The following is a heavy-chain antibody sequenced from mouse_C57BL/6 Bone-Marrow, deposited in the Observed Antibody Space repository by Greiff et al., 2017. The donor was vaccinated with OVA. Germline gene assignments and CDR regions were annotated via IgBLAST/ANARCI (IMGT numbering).Heavy chain of an antibody. CDR2: IYPGGGYT. D-gene: IGHD2-2*01. V-gene: IGHV1-63*01. Sequence: VQLKESGAELVRPGTSVKMSCKASGYTFTNYWIGWAKQRPGHGLEWIGDIYPGGGYTNYNEKFKGKATLTADKSSSTAYMQFSSLTSEDSAIYYCARSDSYGYDYFDYWGQGTTLTVSS. CDR3: ARSDSYGYDYFDY. CDR1: GYTFTNYW. J-gene: IGHJ2*01.